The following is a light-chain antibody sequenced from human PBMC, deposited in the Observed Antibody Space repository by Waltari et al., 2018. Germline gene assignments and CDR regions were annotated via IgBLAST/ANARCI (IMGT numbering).Light chain of an antibody. CDR2: NNN. Sequence: QSVLTQPPSASGTSGQTVTLACSRSSSNSGRDIVNWYGHLPGTAPKLLIYNNNQRPSGVPDRFSGSKSGTSASLAISGLQSEDEADYYCAAWDDSLNGVVFGGGTKLSVL. J-gene: IGLJ2*01. V-gene: IGLV1-44*01. CDR1: SSNSGRDI. CDR3: AAWDDSLNGVV.